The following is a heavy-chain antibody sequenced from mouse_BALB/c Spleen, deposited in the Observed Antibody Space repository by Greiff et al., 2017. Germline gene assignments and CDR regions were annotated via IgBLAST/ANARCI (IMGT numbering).Heavy chain of an antibody. D-gene: IGHD4-1*01. CDR3: ARSLNWDRGDYFDD. Sequence: EVKLVESGPSLVKPSQTLSLTCSVTGDSITSGYWNWIRKFPGNKLEYMGYISYSGSTYYNPSLKSRISITRDTSKNQYYLQLNSVTTEDTATYYCARSLNWDRGDYFDDWGQGTTLTVAS. V-gene: IGHV3-8*02. J-gene: IGHJ2*01. CDR2: ISYSGST. CDR1: GDSITSGY.